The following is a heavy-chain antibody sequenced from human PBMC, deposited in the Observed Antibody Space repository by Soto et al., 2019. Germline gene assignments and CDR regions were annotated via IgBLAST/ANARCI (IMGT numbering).Heavy chain of an antibody. D-gene: IGHD6-19*01. CDR1: GFTFSNYA. CDR2: ISGGGDTS. Sequence: PGGSLRLSCAVSGFTFSNYAISWVRQAPGKGLEWVSIISGGGDTSYYADSVKGRFTISRDNSRNTLYLQMNSLRAGDSAKYYCAKDGTSGLYYFDYWGPGTLVTVSS. CDR3: AKDGTSGLYYFDY. J-gene: IGHJ4*02. V-gene: IGHV3-23*01.